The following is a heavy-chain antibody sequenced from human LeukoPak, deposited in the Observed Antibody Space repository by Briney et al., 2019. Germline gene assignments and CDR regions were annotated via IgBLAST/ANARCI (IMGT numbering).Heavy chain of an antibody. D-gene: IGHD2-8*01. J-gene: IGHJ4*02. CDR1: GYTLTGYY. Sequence: ASVKVSCKASGYTLTGYYMHWVRQAPGQGLEWMGWINPNSGGTNYAQKFQGRATMTRDTSISTAYMELRRLRSDDTAVYYCARWGRGYCTNGVCSKYYFDYWGQGTLVTVSS. V-gene: IGHV1-2*02. CDR3: ARWGRGYCTNGVCSKYYFDY. CDR2: INPNSGGT.